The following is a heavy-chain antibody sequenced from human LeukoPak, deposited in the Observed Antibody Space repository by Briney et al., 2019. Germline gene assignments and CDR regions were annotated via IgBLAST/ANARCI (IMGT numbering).Heavy chain of an antibody. J-gene: IGHJ5*02. CDR1: GYTFTGYY. V-gene: IGHV1-2*02. Sequence: GASVKVSCTASGYTFTGYYMHWVRQAPGQGLEWMGWINPNSGGTNYAQKFQGRVTMTRDTSISTAYMELSSLKSDDTAVYYCARDNSMHERGWWFDPWGQGTLVTVSS. CDR2: INPNSGGT. D-gene: IGHD4-23*01. CDR3: ARDNSMHERGWWFDP.